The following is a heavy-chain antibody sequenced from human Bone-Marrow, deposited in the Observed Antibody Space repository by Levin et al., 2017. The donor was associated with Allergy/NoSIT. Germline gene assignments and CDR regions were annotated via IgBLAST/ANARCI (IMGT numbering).Heavy chain of an antibody. J-gene: IGHJ4*02. CDR3: AGGLVGSSGPRDGY. Sequence: GGSLRLSCAASGFTFSSYEMNWVRQAPGKGLEGVSYISSSGSTIYYADSVKGRFPISRDNAKNSLYLQMNSLRAEDTAVYYCAGGLVGSSGPRDGYWGQGTLVTVSS. CDR2: ISSSGSTI. D-gene: IGHD3-22*01. CDR1: GFTFSSYE. V-gene: IGHV3-48*03.